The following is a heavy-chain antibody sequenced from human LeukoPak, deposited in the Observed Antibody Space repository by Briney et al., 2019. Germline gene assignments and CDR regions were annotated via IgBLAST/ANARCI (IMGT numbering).Heavy chain of an antibody. V-gene: IGHV1-69*05. CDR3: ARMYGVGELFNWFDP. D-gene: IGHD3-10*01. CDR1: GGTFSSYA. J-gene: IGHJ5*02. CDR2: IIPTFGTA. Sequence: EASVKVSCKASGGTFSSYAISWVRQAPGQGLEWMGGIIPTFGTANYAQKLQGRVTMTTDTSTSTAYMELRSLRSDDTAVYYCARMYGVGELFNWFDPWGQGTLVTVSS.